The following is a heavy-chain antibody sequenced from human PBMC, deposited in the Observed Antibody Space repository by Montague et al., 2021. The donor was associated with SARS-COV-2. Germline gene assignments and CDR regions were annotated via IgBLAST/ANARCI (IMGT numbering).Heavy chain of an antibody. V-gene: IGHV4-59*12. CDR2: IYNGGSI. D-gene: IGHD5-18*01. J-gene: IGHJ4*02. CDR1: GGSISNYF. Sequence: SETLSLTCSVSGGSISNYFWSWIRQTPGKGLEWIGYIYNGGSIDYNPSLKSRVTISVDTSKNQFSVKLSSVTAADTAVYYCARGGGYSYGALDYWGQGTLVTVSS. CDR3: ARGGGYSYGALDY.